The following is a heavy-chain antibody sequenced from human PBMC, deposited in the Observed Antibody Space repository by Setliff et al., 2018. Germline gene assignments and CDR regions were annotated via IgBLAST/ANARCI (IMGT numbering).Heavy chain of an antibody. CDR3: ARGVSGVSWTPRY. CDR1: GDSMNDNH. D-gene: IGHD6-25*01. Sequence: PSETLSLTCNVSGDSMNDNHWTWIRQPPGKGLEWIGYIYTSGGTNYNPSLKSRVTISVDMTENQFSLILRSVVAADTAVYYCARGVSGVSWTPRYWGRGTLVTSPQ. CDR2: IYTSGGT. V-gene: IGHV4-4*08. J-gene: IGHJ4*02.